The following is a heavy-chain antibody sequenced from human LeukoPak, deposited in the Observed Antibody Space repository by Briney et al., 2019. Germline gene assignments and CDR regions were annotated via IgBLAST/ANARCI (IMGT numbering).Heavy chain of an antibody. CDR1: GGSFSGYY. D-gene: IGHD2-15*01. CDR3: ARGEPLGAVVVVAAKRFDY. J-gene: IGHJ4*02. Sequence: KTSETLSLTCAVYGGSFSGYYWSWIRQPPGKGLEWIGEINHSGSTNYNPSLKSRVTISVDTSKNQFSLKLSSVTAADTAVYYCARGEPLGAVVVVAAKRFDYWGQGTLVTVSS. CDR2: INHSGST. V-gene: IGHV4-34*01.